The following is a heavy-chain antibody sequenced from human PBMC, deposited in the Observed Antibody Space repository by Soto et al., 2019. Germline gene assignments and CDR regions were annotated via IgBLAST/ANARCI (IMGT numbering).Heavy chain of an antibody. D-gene: IGHD2-8*01. CDR2: IYWDDDK. Sequence: QITLKESGPALVKPTQTLTLTCTFSGFSLSTSGVGVGWIRQPPGKALEWLALIYWDDDKRYRPSLKSRLTITKDTSKHQVVLTMTNMDPVDTAKYYCAHRPGGVSYFDYWGQGTLVTVSS. J-gene: IGHJ4*02. V-gene: IGHV2-5*02. CDR3: AHRPGGVSYFDY. CDR1: GFSLSTSGVG.